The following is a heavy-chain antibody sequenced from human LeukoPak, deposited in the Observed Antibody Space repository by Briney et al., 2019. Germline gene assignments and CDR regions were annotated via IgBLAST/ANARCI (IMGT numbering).Heavy chain of an antibody. V-gene: IGHV3-30*02. CDR3: AKESREDCSSTSCYPFDY. CDR1: GFTFSSYG. Sequence: GSLRLSCAASGFTFSSYGMHWVRQAPGKGLEWVAFIRYDGTNTFYAASVKGRFTISRDNSKNTLFLQMNSLRVDDTALYYCAKESREDCSSTSCYPFDYWGQGTLVTVSS. CDR2: IRYDGTNT. D-gene: IGHD2-2*01. J-gene: IGHJ4*02.